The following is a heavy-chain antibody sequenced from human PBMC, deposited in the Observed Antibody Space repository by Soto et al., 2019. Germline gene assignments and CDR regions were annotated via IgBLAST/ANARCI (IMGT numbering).Heavy chain of an antibody. CDR2: ISSSSSYI. CDR3: ARDQGITGTEGGGY. V-gene: IGHV3-21*01. J-gene: IGHJ4*02. CDR1: GFTFSSYS. Sequence: EVQLVESGGGLVKPGGSLRLSCAASGFTFSSYSMNWVRQAPGKGLEWVSSISSSSSYIYYADSVKGRFTISRDNAKNSLYLQMNSLRAEDTAVYYWARDQGITGTEGGGYWGQGTLVTVSS. D-gene: IGHD1-20*01.